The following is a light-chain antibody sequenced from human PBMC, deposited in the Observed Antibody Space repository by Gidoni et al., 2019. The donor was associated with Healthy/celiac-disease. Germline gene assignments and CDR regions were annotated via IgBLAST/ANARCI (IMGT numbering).Light chain of an antibody. CDR3: QQSYSTPLT. V-gene: IGKV1-39*01. CDR1: QSSRSY. J-gene: IGKJ4*01. Sequence: DIQMTQSPSSLSASVGDRVTITCRASQSSRSYLNWYQQKPGKAPKLLIYAASSLQSGVPSRFSCSGSGTDFTLTISSLQPEDFATYYCQQSYSTPLTFGGGTKVEIK. CDR2: AAS.